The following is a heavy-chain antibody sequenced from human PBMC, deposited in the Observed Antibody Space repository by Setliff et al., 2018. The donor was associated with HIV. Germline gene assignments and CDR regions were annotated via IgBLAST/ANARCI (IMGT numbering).Heavy chain of an antibody. CDR3: ARANIYSDAFDI. J-gene: IGHJ3*02. V-gene: IGHV7-4-1*02. Sequence: ASVKVSCKASGYSFTTYSLNWVRQVPGQGVEWMGWISSNTGNPTYAQDFTGRFVFSLDTSVNTAYLQITTLMAEDSAVYYCARANIYSDAFDIWGQGTMVTVSS. D-gene: IGHD2-21*01. CDR2: ISSNTGNP. CDR1: GYSFTTYS.